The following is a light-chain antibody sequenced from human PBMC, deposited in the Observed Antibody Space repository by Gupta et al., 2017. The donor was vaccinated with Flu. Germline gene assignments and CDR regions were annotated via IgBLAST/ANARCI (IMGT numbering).Light chain of an antibody. CDR2: LVS. J-gene: IGKJ1*01. CDR1: QGLVYSDGNTY. V-gene: IGKV2-30*01. CDR3: RQGEHWPWT. Sequence: DVVMTQSPLFLAVTLGQPASISCRSSQGLVYSDGNTYLHWFQQRPGQSPRRLIHLVSSRDSGVPDRFSGSGSGTYFTLRISRVEADDVGVYYCRQGEHWPWTFDQGTKVEI.